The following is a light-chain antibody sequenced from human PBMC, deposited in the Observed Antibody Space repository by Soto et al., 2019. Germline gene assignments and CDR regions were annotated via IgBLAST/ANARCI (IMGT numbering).Light chain of an antibody. CDR2: AAS. J-gene: IGKJ5*01. CDR3: QQSYSTPLVT. Sequence: DIQMTQSPSSLSASVGDRVTITCRASQSISNYLNWYQQKPGKVPKLLIYAASSLQSGVPSRFSGSGYGTDFTLTISSLQPEDFASYYCQQSYSTPLVTFGQGTRLEI. CDR1: QSISNY. V-gene: IGKV1-39*01.